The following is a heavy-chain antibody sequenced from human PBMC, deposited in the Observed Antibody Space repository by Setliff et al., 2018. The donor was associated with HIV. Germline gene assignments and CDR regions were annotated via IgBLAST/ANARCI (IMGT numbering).Heavy chain of an antibody. CDR1: GYTFSSYA. J-gene: IGHJ3*02. CDR3: ARPRSSGYSPSDAFDI. CDR2: IIPIFGTA. D-gene: IGHD5-18*01. Sequence: ASVKVSCKASGYTFSSYAISWVRQAPGQGLEWMGGIIPIFGTANYAQKFQGRVTITADESTSTAYMELSSLRSEDTAVYYCARPRSSGYSPSDAFDIWGQGTMVTVSS. V-gene: IGHV1-69*13.